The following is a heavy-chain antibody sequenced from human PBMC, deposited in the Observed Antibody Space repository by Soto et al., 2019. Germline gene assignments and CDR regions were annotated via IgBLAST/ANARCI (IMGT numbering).Heavy chain of an antibody. J-gene: IGHJ6*03. CDR2: INAGNGNT. Sequence: ASVKVSCKASGYTFTSYAMHWVRQAPGQRLEWMGWINAGNGNTKYSQKFQGRVTITRDTSASTAYMELSSLRSEDTAVYYCARLHEGPFHYYYMDVWGKGTTVTVAS. CDR1: GYTFTSYA. CDR3: ARLHEGPFHYYYMDV. V-gene: IGHV1-3*01. D-gene: IGHD2-21*01.